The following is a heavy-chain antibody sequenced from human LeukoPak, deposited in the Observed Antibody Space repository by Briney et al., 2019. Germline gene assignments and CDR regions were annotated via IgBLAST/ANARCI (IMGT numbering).Heavy chain of an antibody. D-gene: IGHD5-12*01. CDR3: AKGGTYSGYDPSYFDY. CDR1: GFTFSSYA. CDR2: ISGSGGST. V-gene: IGHV3-23*01. Sequence: GGSLRLSCAASGFTFSSYAMSWVRQAPGKGLEWVSVISGSGGSTYYADSLKGRFSISRDNSKNTLYLQMNSLRAEDTAVYYCAKGGTYSGYDPSYFDYWGQGSLVTVSS. J-gene: IGHJ4*02.